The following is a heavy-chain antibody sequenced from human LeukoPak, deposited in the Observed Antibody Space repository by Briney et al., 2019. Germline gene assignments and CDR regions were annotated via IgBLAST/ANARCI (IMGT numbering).Heavy chain of an antibody. CDR2: IYYSGST. J-gene: IGHJ3*02. Sequence: SETLSLTCTVSGGAISSYYWSWIRQPPGKGLEWIGYIYYSGSTNYNPSLKSRVTISVDTSKNQFSLKLSSVTAADTAVYYCASYYYDSSGPDAFDIWGQGTMVTVSS. V-gene: IGHV4-59*08. CDR3: ASYYYDSSGPDAFDI. D-gene: IGHD3-22*01. CDR1: GGAISSYY.